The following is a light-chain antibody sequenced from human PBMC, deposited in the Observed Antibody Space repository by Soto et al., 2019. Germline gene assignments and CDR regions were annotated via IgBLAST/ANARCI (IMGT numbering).Light chain of an antibody. CDR2: DVS. CDR3: NSYTSRSSSTYV. CDR1: SSDVCGYNY. Sequence: QSALTQPASVSGSPGQSITISCTGTSSDVCGYNYVSWYQQHPGKAPKLMIYDVSNRPSGVSNRFSGSKSGNTASLTISGLQAEDEADYYCNSYTSRSSSTYVFGTGTKLTVL. J-gene: IGLJ1*01. V-gene: IGLV2-14*01.